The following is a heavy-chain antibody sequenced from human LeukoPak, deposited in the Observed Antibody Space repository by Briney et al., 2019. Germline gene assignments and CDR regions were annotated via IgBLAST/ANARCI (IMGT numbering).Heavy chain of an antibody. CDR1: GYTFTSYG. V-gene: IGHV1-18*01. J-gene: IGHJ5*02. Sequence: ASVKVSCKASGYTFTSYGISWVRQAPGQGLEWMGWISAYNGNTNYAQKLQGRVTMTTDTSTSTAYMELRSLRSEDTAVYYCARRYCSSTSCSTDNWFDPWGQGTLVTVSS. CDR2: ISAYNGNT. D-gene: IGHD2-2*01. CDR3: ARRYCSSTSCSTDNWFDP.